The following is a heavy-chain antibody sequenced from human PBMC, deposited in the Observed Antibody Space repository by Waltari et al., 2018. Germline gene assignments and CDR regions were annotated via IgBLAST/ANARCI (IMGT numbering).Heavy chain of an antibody. Sequence: EVQLVESGGGLVQPGRSLRLSCAASGFTFDDYAMHWVRQAPGKGLEWVAGISWNRCSIGYADSWKGRFTISRDNAKNSLYLQMNSLRAEDTAVYYCARDQGSLGGMDVWGQGTTVTVSS. CDR3: ARDQGSLGGMDV. CDR2: ISWNRCSI. V-gene: IGHV3-9*01. D-gene: IGHD6-13*01. J-gene: IGHJ6*02. CDR1: GFTFDDYA.